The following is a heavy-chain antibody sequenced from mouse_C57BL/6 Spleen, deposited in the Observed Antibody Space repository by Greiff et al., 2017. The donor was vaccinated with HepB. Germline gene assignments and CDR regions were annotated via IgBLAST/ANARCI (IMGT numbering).Heavy chain of an antibody. CDR3: TRGSLYYAMDY. D-gene: IGHD6-2*01. CDR1: GFTFSSYA. CDR2: ISSGGDYI. J-gene: IGHJ4*01. Sequence: EVKVVESGEGLVKPGGSLKLSCAASGFTFSSYAMSWVRQTPEKRLEWVAYISSGGDYIYYADTVKGRFTISRDNARNTLYLQMSSLKSEDTAMYYCTRGSLYYAMDYWGQGTSVTVSS. V-gene: IGHV5-9-1*02.